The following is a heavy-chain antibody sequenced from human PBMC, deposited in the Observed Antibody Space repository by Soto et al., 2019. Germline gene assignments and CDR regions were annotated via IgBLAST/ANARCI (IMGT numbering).Heavy chain of an antibody. V-gene: IGHV5-51*01. CDR2: IFPDDSDT. CDR1: GYSFTTNW. Sequence: PGESLKISCQSSGYSFTTNWIDWVRQMPGKGLEWMGTIFPDDSDTRYSPSFQGQVTISADKSISTAYLQWSSLKASDTAIYYCARPYGGDSWGQGTLVTVSS. D-gene: IGHD4-17*01. J-gene: IGHJ4*02. CDR3: ARPYGGDS.